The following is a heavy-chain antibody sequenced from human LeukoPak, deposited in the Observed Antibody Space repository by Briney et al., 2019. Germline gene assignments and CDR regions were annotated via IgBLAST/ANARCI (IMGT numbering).Heavy chain of an antibody. Sequence: SETLSLTCTVSGGSISSSSYYWGWVRQPPGRGLEWLVSMYYSGSTYYNPSLKSRVTISVDTSRNPFSLKVISVTAADTAVYYCARARGYSYVNYYGMDVWGQGTTVTVSS. CDR1: GGSISSSSYY. D-gene: IGHD5-18*01. CDR3: ARARGYSYVNYYGMDV. J-gene: IGHJ6*02. V-gene: IGHV4-39*07. CDR2: MYYSGST.